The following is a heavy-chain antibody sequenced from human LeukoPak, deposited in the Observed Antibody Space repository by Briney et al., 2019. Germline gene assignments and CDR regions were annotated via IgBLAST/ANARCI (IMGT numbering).Heavy chain of an antibody. CDR1: GGSISSSSYY. CDR2: IYYSGST. CDR3: ARPVRMATIGDFDY. D-gene: IGHD5-24*01. V-gene: IGHV4-39*01. Sequence: PSETLSLTCTVSGGSISSSSYYWVWIRQPPGKGLEWIGSIYYSGSTYYNPSLKSRVTISVDTSKNQFSLKLSSVTAADTAVYYCARPVRMATIGDFDYWGQGTLVTVSS. J-gene: IGHJ4*02.